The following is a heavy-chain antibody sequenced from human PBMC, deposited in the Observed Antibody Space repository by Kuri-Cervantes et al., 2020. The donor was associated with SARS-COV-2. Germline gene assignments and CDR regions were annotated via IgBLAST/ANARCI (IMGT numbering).Heavy chain of an antibody. CDR1: GFTFSGYS. V-gene: IGHV3-21*01. CDR3: ARARTIAAHPENWFDP. Sequence: GESLKISCAASGFTFSGYSMNWVRQAPGKGLEWVSSISSSSSYIYYADSVKGRFTISRDNAKNSLYLQMNSLRAEDTAVYYCARARTIAAHPENWFDPWGQGTLVTVSS. J-gene: IGHJ5*02. D-gene: IGHD6-6*01. CDR2: ISSSSSYI.